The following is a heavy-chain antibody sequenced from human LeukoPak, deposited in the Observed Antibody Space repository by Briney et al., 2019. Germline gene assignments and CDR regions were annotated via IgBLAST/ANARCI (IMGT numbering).Heavy chain of an antibody. CDR2: ISGSGGST. J-gene: IGHJ4*02. CDR3: AKDSQERAYSTTSYYFDY. D-gene: IGHD6-13*01. CDR1: GFTFSSYA. Sequence: GGSLRLSCAASGFTFSSYAMSWVRQAPGKGLEWVSAISGSGGSTYYADSVKGRFTISRDNSKNTLYLQMNSLRAEDTAVYYCAKDSQERAYSTTSYYFDYWGQGALVTVSS. V-gene: IGHV3-23*01.